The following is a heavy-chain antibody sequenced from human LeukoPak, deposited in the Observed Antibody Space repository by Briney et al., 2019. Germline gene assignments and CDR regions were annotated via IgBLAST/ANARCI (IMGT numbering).Heavy chain of an antibody. D-gene: IGHD3-3*01. CDR2: IYYSGRT. J-gene: IGHJ4*02. V-gene: IGHV4-39*02. Sequence: SETLSLTCTVSGGSISSTSYYWDWIRQPPGKGLEWIGSIYYSGRTYYNPSLKSRVTISVDTSKNQFSLKLSSVTAADTAVYYCARDFYDFWSGYYHDYWGQGTLVTVSS. CDR1: GGSISSTSYY. CDR3: ARDFYDFWSGYYHDY.